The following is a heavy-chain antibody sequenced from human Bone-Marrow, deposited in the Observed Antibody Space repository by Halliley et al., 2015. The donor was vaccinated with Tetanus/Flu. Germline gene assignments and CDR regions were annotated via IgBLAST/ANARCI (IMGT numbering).Heavy chain of an antibody. Sequence: IGYIYYSGSSHYNPSLKRRLTISIDTSKNQFSLKLSSVTAADTAVYYCARNGPSVSIPSHFDSWGQGTLVTVSS. D-gene: IGHD2-8*01. CDR3: ARNGPSVSIPSHFDS. V-gene: IGHV4-59*01. J-gene: IGHJ4*02. CDR2: IYYSGSS.